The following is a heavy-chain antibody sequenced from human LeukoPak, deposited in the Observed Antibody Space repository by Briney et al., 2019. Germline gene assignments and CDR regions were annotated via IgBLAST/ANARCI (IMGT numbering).Heavy chain of an antibody. CDR1: GFTFSSYE. Sequence: GGSLRLSCAASGFTFSSYEMNWVRQAPGKGLEWVSYISSSGSTIYYADSVKGRFTISRDNAKNSLYLQMNSLRAEDTAVYYCARARGPITMIVVGSFDYWGQGTLVTVSS. J-gene: IGHJ4*02. CDR3: ARARGPITMIVVGSFDY. D-gene: IGHD3-22*01. CDR2: ISSSGSTI. V-gene: IGHV3-48*03.